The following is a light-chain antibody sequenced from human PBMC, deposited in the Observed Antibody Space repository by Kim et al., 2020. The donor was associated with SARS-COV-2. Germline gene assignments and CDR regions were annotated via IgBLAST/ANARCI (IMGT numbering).Light chain of an antibody. J-gene: IGLJ3*02. CDR2: LVT. CDR1: KMRDKF. V-gene: IGLV3-1*01. Sequence: SPGQTACLTCSGDKMRDKFVCGCQHRPGQSPVRVISLVTKRPSGVSEQVSGSISGGTATLTISGTQAMDEADHYCQAWDSSTKWVFGGGTQLTVL. CDR3: QAWDSSTKWV.